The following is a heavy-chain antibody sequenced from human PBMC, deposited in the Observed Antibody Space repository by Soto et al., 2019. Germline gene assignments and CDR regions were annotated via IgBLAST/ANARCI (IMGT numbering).Heavy chain of an antibody. CDR1: GGSISNGGYY. J-gene: IGHJ6*02. D-gene: IGHD1-26*01. CDR2: IYYSGST. V-gene: IGHV4-31*03. CDR3: SRGVGANVAYYYYGMDG. Sequence: IQSLTCPVSGGSISNGGYYWRWISPHPGKGLEWIGYIYYSGSTYYNPSLKSRVTISVDTSKNQFSLKLSSVTAADTAVYYCSRGVGANVAYYYYGMDGCGQGTMVTVSS.